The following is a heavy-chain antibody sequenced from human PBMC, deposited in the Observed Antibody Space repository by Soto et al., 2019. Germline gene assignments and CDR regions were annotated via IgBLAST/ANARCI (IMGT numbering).Heavy chain of an antibody. D-gene: IGHD6-13*01. CDR2: ISYDGNKE. Sequence: QVQLVESGGGVVQPGRSLSVSCAASGFSFSSYSMHWVRQAPGKGLEWVALISYDGNKEYYADSVKGRFTISRDNSKNTLYLQMISLRTEDTAVYYCARDYGSTWPIDYWGQGTLVTVSS. CDR3: ARDYGSTWPIDY. J-gene: IGHJ4*02. V-gene: IGHV3-30-3*01. CDR1: GFSFSSYS.